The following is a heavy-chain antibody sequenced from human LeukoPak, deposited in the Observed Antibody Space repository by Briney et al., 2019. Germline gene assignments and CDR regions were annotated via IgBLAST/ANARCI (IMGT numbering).Heavy chain of an antibody. V-gene: IGHV3-9*03. J-gene: IGHJ4*02. CDR1: GFTFDDYA. CDR2: ISWNSDSL. D-gene: IGHD2-2*02. CDR3: AKAVCRSTSCYTGGFDY. Sequence: GGSLRLSCAASGFTFDDYAMHWVRQAAGKGLEWVSSISWNSDSLGYADSVKGRFTISRDNAKNSLYLQMNSLRAEDMALYYCAKAVCRSTSCYTGGFDYWGQGTLVTVSS.